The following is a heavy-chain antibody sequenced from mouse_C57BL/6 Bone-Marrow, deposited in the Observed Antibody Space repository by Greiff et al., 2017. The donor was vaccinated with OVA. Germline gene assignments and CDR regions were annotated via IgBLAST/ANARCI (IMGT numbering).Heavy chain of an antibody. Sequence: QVQLKESGAELARPGASVKLSCKASGYTFTSYGISWVKQRTGQGLEWIGEIYPRSCNTYYNEKFKGKATLTADKSSSTAYMELRSLTSEDAAVYFCARGDGPDYWGQGTTLTVSS. V-gene: IGHV1-81*01. CDR1: GYTFTSYG. CDR3: ARGDGPDY. D-gene: IGHD2-3*01. J-gene: IGHJ2*01. CDR2: IYPRSCNT.